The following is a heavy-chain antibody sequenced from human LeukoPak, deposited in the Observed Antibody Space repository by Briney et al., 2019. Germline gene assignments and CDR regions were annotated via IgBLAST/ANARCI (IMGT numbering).Heavy chain of an antibody. Sequence: QTGGSLRLSCAASGFTFSSYGMHWVRQAPGKGLEWVAVIWYDGSNKYYADSVKGRFTISRDNSKNTLYLQMNSLRAEDTAVYYCAREGYSSGWLHFGAGYWGQGTLVTVSS. CDR3: AREGYSSGWLHFGAGY. D-gene: IGHD6-19*01. J-gene: IGHJ4*02. V-gene: IGHV3-33*01. CDR1: GFTFSSYG. CDR2: IWYDGSNK.